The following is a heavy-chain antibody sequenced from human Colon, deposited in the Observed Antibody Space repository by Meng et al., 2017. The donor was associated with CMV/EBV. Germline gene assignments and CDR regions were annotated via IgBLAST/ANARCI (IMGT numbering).Heavy chain of an antibody. Sequence: SGYIFNHYGLNWVRQAPGQGLEWLGWISGFNGKTYFAQNFQDRLTLTTDTSTNTAYMELRSLRSDDMAVYYCARGYDYTNYVPVDYWGQGTMVTVSS. CDR1: GYIFNHYG. J-gene: IGHJ4*02. D-gene: IGHD4-11*01. CDR2: ISGFNGKT. CDR3: ARGYDYTNYVPVDY. V-gene: IGHV1-18*03.